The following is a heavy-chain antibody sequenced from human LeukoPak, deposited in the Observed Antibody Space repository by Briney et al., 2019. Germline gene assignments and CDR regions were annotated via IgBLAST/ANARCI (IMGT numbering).Heavy chain of an antibody. D-gene: IGHD1-26*01. J-gene: IGHJ3*02. V-gene: IGHV4-34*01. CDR3: ARALGYYYPDAFDI. Sequence: PSETLSLTCAVYGGSFSGYYWSWIRQPPGKGLEWIGEIKHSGSANYNPSLKSRVTISVDTSKNQFSLKLSSVTAADTAVYYCARALGYYYPDAFDIWGQGTMVTVSS. CDR2: IKHSGSA. CDR1: GGSFSGYY.